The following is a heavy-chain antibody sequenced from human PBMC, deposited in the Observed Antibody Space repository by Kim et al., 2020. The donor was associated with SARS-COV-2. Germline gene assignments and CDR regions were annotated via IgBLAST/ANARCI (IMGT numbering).Heavy chain of an antibody. V-gene: IGHV3-9*01. J-gene: IGHJ4*02. D-gene: IGHD3-10*01. CDR3: AKPYRGLWFGELFDY. Sequence: DSVKGRFTISRDNAKNSLYLQMNSLRDEDTAVYYCAKPYRGLWFGELFDYWGQGTLVTVSS.